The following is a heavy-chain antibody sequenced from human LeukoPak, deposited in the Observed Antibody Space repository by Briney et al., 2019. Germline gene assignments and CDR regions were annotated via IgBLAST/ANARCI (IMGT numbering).Heavy chain of an antibody. Sequence: QPGGSLRLSCAASGFTFSTYAMHWVRQAPGKGLEWVALISYDGSNKYYADSVKGRFTISRDNSKNTLYLQTNSLRPEDTAVYYCARDAQWLAPRPFGASDIRGQGTVVTVSS. V-gene: IGHV3-30-3*01. CDR2: ISYDGSNK. J-gene: IGHJ3*02. CDR3: ARDAQWLAPRPFGASDI. D-gene: IGHD6-19*01. CDR1: GFTFSTYA.